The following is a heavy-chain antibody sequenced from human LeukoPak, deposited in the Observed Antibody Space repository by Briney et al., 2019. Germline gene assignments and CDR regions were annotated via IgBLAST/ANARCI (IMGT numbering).Heavy chain of an antibody. CDR2: ISSSSSYI. D-gene: IGHD5-24*01. CDR1: GFTFSSYS. V-gene: IGHV3-21*01. CDR3: AREIEMAYGMDV. J-gene: IGHJ6*02. Sequence: PGGSLRLSCAASGFTFSSYSMNWVRQAPGKGLEWVSSISSSSSYIYYADSVKGRFTISRDNAKNSLYLQMNSLRAEDTAVYYCAREIEMAYGMDVWGQGTTVTVSS.